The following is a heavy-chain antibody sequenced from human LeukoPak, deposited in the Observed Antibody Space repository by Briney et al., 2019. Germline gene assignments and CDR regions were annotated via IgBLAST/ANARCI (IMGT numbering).Heavy chain of an antibody. CDR1: GGSISSGSYY. CDR2: IYYSGST. CDR3: ASESGSSSFFDY. D-gene: IGHD6-6*01. J-gene: IGHJ4*02. Sequence: SETLSLTCTVSGGSISSGSYYWGWIRQPPGKGLEWIGSIYYSGSTYYNPSLKSQVTISVDTSKNQFSLKLSSVTAADTAVYYCASESGSSSFFDYWGQGTLVTVSS. V-gene: IGHV4-39*01.